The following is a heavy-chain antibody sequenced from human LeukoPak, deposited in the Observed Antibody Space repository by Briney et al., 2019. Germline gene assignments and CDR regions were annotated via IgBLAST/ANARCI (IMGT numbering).Heavy chain of an antibody. CDR1: GYTFTNYG. D-gene: IGHD3-3*01. CDR2: ISTYSGDT. V-gene: IGHV1-18*01. CDR3: ARGGHYDFWSGPPDF. Sequence: GASVKVSCKASGYTFTNYGIGWVRQAPGQGLEWMGRISTYSGDTNYAQKVQGRVTMTTDTSTSTAYMELKSLRSDDTAVYYCARGGHYDFWSGPPDFWGQGTPVTVSS. J-gene: IGHJ4*02.